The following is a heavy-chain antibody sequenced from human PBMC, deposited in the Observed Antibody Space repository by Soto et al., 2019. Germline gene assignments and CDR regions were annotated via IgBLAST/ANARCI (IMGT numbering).Heavy chain of an antibody. CDR2: IRYDGSNK. V-gene: IGHV3-30*18. J-gene: IGHJ4*02. D-gene: IGHD1-20*01. CDR1: GFTFSSYG. CDR3: AKDRYDFQHAPYYFDN. Sequence: QVQLVESGVGVVQPGRSLRLSCAGSGFTFSSYGMHWVRQAPGKGLEWVAVIRYDGSNKYYADSVKGRFTISRDNSKNTLYLQMSSLRSEDTAVYHCAKDRYDFQHAPYYFDNWGQGTLVTVSS.